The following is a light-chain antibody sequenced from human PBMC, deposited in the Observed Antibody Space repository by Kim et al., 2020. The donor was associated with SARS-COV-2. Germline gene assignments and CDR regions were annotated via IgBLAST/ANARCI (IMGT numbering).Light chain of an antibody. J-gene: IGKJ4*01. CDR2: EAS. CDR3: QQYNSCPLT. V-gene: IGKV1-16*02. Sequence: DIQMTQSPSSLSASVGDRVTITCRASQDSGNSLAWFQQKPGKAPKSLIYEASTLQSGVPPKFSGSGSGTDFTLTISSLQPEDFATYFCQQYNSCPLTFGGWTKVDIK. CDR1: QDSGNS.